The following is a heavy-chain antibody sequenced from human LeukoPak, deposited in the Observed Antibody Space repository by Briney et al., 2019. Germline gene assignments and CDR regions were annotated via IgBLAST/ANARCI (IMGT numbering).Heavy chain of an antibody. CDR2: IIPIFGTA. Sequence: LGASVKVSCKASGGTFSSYAISWVRQAPGQGLEWMGGIIPIFGTANYAQKFQGRVTITTDESTSTAYMELSSLRSEDTAVYYCARGRPYYDFLIGGWFDPWGQGTLVTVSS. CDR3: ARGRPYYDFLIGGWFDP. D-gene: IGHD3-9*01. CDR1: GGTFSSYA. V-gene: IGHV1-69*05. J-gene: IGHJ5*02.